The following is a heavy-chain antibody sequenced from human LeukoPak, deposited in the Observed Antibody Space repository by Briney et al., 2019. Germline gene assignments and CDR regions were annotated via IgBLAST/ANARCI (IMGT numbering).Heavy chain of an antibody. CDR1: GGSISSYY. Sequence: SETLSLTCTVSGGSISSYYWSWIRQPPGKGLEWIGYIYYSGSTNYNPSLKSRVTISVDTSKNQFSLKLSSVTAADTAVYYCARVRSGLRLNWFDPWGQGTLVTVSS. CDR3: ARVRSGLRLNWFDP. J-gene: IGHJ5*02. D-gene: IGHD3-16*01. V-gene: IGHV4-59*01. CDR2: IYYSGST.